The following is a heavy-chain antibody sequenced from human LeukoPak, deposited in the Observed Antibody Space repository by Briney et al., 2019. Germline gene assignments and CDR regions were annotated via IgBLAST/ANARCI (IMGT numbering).Heavy chain of an antibody. V-gene: IGHV1-69*04. D-gene: IGHD3-22*01. CDR3: ARPITYYYDSSGLFDY. J-gene: IGHJ4*02. Sequence: GASVKVSCKASGGTFSSYAISWVRQAPGQGLEWMGRIIPILGIANYAQKFQGRVTITADKSTSTAYMELSSLRSEDTAVYYCARPITYYYDSSGLFDYWGQGTLVTVSS. CDR2: IIPILGIA. CDR1: GGTFSSYA.